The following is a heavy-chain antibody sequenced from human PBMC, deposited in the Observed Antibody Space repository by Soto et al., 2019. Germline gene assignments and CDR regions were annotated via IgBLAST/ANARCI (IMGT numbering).Heavy chain of an antibody. CDR1: GYTFTSYD. D-gene: IGHD6-6*01. Sequence: GASVKVSCKASGYTFTSYDINWVRQATGRGLEWMGWMNPNSGNTGYAQKFQGRVTMTRNTSISTAYMELSSLRSEDTAVYYCARGSIAARPYNWFDPWGQGTLVTVSS. CDR2: MNPNSGNT. J-gene: IGHJ5*02. CDR3: ARGSIAARPYNWFDP. V-gene: IGHV1-8*01.